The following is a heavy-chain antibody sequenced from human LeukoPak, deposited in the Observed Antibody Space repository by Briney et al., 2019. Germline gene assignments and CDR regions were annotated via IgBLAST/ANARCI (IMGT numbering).Heavy chain of an antibody. D-gene: IGHD3-10*01. Sequence: GGSLRLSCAASGFTFSNYWIYWVRQVPGKGLVWVSRISPDGKDTSHADSVKGRFTISRDNAKNTLYLQMNSLRAEDTAIYYCARYYYGSGLTYWGQGTLVTVSS. J-gene: IGHJ4*02. CDR3: ARYYYGSGLTY. V-gene: IGHV3-74*01. CDR1: GFTFSNYW. CDR2: ISPDGKDT.